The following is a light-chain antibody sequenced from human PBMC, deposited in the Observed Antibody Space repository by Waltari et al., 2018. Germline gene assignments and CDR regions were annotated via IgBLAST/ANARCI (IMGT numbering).Light chain of an antibody. Sequence: EIVMTQSPATLSVSPGEGATLSCRASQSVTSLAWYQQKPGQVPRLLIYGASTRATGIPARFSGSGSGTEFTLTISSLQSEDLAVYYCQQYNKGLDTFGQGTKLEIK. V-gene: IGKV3-15*01. CDR3: QQYNKGLDT. J-gene: IGKJ2*01. CDR2: GAS. CDR1: QSVTS.